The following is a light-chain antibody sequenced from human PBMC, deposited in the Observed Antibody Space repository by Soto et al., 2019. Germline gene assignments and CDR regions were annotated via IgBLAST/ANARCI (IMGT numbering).Light chain of an antibody. CDR1: SSDVGGYNY. Sequence: QSVLTQPASVSGSPEQSITISCTGTSSDVGGYNYVSWYQHHPGKAPKLIIYDVSNRPSGVSIRFSASKSDNTASLTISGLQPEDEADYHCSSYTTSNTRQIVFGTGTKATVL. J-gene: IGLJ1*01. CDR2: DVS. CDR3: SSYTTSNTRQIV. V-gene: IGLV2-14*03.